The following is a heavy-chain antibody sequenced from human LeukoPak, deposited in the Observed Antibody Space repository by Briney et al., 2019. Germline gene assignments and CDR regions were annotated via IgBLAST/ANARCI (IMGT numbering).Heavy chain of an antibody. J-gene: IGHJ3*02. CDR2: TYYRSKWYN. V-gene: IGHV6-1*01. Sequence: SQTLSLTCAISGDSVSTNSAAWNWVRQSPSRGLEWLGRTYYRSKWYNDYAVSVKSQITINPDTSKNQLSLQLNSVTPEDTAVYYCAREGPDAFDIWGQGTMVTVSP. CDR3: AREGPDAFDI. CDR1: GDSVSTNSAA.